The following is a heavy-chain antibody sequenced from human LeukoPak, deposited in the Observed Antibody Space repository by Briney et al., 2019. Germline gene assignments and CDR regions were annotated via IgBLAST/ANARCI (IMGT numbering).Heavy chain of an antibody. Sequence: GRSLRLSCAASGFTFSSYGMHWVRQAPGKGLEWVAVISYDGSNKYYADSVKGRFTISRDDSKNTLYLQMNSLRAEDTAVYYCAKGPYSSSSLDYWGQGTLVTVSS. CDR2: ISYDGSNK. D-gene: IGHD6-6*01. CDR1: GFTFSSYG. V-gene: IGHV3-30*18. CDR3: AKGPYSSSSLDY. J-gene: IGHJ4*02.